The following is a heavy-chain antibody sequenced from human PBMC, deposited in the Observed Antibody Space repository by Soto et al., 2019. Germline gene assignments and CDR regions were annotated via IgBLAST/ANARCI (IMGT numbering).Heavy chain of an antibody. J-gene: IGHJ5*02. CDR1: EFTFSRYS. CDR3: ARDLFDGLPGGECDL. V-gene: IGHV3-48*01. D-gene: IGHD3-16*01. CDR2: ISTDSSKSI. Sequence: PGGSPGLSCSASEFTFSRYSMNWVRQAPGEGLEWVSYISTDSSKSIYYADSVKGRFTISRDNAKHSLYLQMNSRRAEDTAVYYCARDLFDGLPGGECDLWGQGTLVTVSS.